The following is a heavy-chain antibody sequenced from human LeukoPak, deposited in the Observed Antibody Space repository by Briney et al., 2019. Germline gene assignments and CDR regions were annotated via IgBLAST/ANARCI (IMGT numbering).Heavy chain of an antibody. V-gene: IGHV4-31*03. Sequence: SQTLSLTCSVSGGSISSSAYHWSWFRQHPGKGLEWIGYIYYSGSTYYNPSLKSRVTISVDTSKNQFSLKLSSVTAADTAVYYCARNNGSGSYYSPSWDYWGQGTLVTVSS. CDR1: GGSISSSAYH. D-gene: IGHD3-10*01. J-gene: IGHJ4*02. CDR3: ARNNGSGSYYSPSWDY. CDR2: IYYSGST.